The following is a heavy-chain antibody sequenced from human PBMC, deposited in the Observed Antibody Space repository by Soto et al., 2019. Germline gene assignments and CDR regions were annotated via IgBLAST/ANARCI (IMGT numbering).Heavy chain of an antibody. CDR2: IIPIFGTA. V-gene: IGHV1-69*01. D-gene: IGHD4-17*01. CDR1: GGTFSSYA. J-gene: IGHJ6*02. CDR3: ARDHYGDYAESYGMDV. Sequence: QVQLVESGAEVKKPGSSVKVSCKASGGTFSSYAISWVRQAPGQGLEWMGGIIPIFGTANYAQKFQGRVTITADESTSTAYMELSSLRSEDTAVYYCARDHYGDYAESYGMDVWGQGTTVTVSS.